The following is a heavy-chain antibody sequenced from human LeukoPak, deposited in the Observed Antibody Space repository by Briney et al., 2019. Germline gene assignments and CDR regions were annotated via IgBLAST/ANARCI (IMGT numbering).Heavy chain of an antibody. D-gene: IGHD3-22*01. J-gene: IGHJ4*02. Sequence: GGSLRLSCAASGFTFSSYGMHWVRQAPGKGLEWVAVISYDGSNKYYADSVKGRFTISRDNFKNTLYLQMNSLRAEDTAVYYCAKGQRGSYYDSSGYTDYWGQGTLVTVSS. CDR3: AKGQRGSYYDSSGYTDY. V-gene: IGHV3-30*18. CDR1: GFTFSSYG. CDR2: ISYDGSNK.